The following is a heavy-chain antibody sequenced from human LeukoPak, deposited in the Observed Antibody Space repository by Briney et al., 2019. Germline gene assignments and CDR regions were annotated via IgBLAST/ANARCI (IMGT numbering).Heavy chain of an antibody. Sequence: GGSLRLSCAASGFTVSSNYMSWVRQAPGKGLEWVSFIYSDNTHYSDSVKGRFTISRDNSKNTLYLQMDSLRAEDTAVYYCARRAGAYSHPYDYWGQGTLVTVSS. CDR1: GFTVSSNY. J-gene: IGHJ4*02. D-gene: IGHD4/OR15-4a*01. V-gene: IGHV3-53*01. CDR3: ARRAGAYSHPYDY. CDR2: IYSDNT.